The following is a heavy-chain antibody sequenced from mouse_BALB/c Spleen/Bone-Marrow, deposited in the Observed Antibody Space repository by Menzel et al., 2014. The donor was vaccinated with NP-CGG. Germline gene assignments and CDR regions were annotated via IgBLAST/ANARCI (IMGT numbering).Heavy chain of an antibody. J-gene: IGHJ2*01. V-gene: IGHV5-12*02. CDR2: ISNGGGST. D-gene: IGHD2-4*01. CDR1: GFTFSDYY. CDR3: ARHNDYDYFDY. Sequence: EVQVVESGGGLVQPGGSLKLPCATSGFTFSDYYMYWVRQTPEKRLEWVAYISNGGGSTYYPDTVKGRFTISRDNAKNTLYLQMSRLKSEDTAMYYCARHNDYDYFDYWGQGTTLTVSS.